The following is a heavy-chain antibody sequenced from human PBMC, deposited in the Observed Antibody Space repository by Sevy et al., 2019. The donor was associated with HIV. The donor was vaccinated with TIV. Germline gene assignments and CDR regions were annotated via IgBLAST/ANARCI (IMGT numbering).Heavy chain of an antibody. Sequence: GGSLRLSCAASGFTFSSYGMHWVRQAPGKWLEWVAVISYDGSNKYYADSVKGRFTISRDNSKNTLYLQMNSLRAEDTAVYYCAKAGSVAAAGYYFDYWGQGTLVTVSS. CDR3: AKAGSVAAAGYYFDY. D-gene: IGHD6-13*01. CDR2: ISYDGSNK. CDR1: GFTFSSYG. V-gene: IGHV3-30*18. J-gene: IGHJ4*02.